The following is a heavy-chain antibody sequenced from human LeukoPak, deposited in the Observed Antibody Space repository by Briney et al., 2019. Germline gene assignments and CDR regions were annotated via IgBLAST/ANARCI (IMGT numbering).Heavy chain of an antibody. CDR2: IYSSGST. D-gene: IGHD1-26*01. V-gene: IGHV4-39*01. CDR3: AKSGGYGLIDY. CDR1: GASVSGSPYY. J-gene: IGHJ4*02. Sequence: PSETLSLTCTVSGASVSGSPYYWGWIRQPPGKGLERIGSIYSSGSTYYNASLQSRVTISIETSKNQISLRLNSVTAADTAIYYCAKSGGYGLIDYWGQGTLVTVSS.